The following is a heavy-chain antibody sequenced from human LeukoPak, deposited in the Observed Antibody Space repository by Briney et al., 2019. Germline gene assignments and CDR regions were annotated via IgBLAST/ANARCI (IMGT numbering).Heavy chain of an antibody. D-gene: IGHD6-6*01. CDR2: IYNSGST. V-gene: IGHV4-59*08. CDR1: GGSINSYY. CDR3: ARLLQLVGGPFFDY. J-gene: IGHJ4*02. Sequence: SETLSLTCSVSGGSINSYYWSWIRQPPGKGLEWIGYIYNSGSTNYNPSLKSRVTISLDTSKHQFSLKLSSVTAADTAVYYCARLLQLVGGPFFDYWGQGTLVTVSS.